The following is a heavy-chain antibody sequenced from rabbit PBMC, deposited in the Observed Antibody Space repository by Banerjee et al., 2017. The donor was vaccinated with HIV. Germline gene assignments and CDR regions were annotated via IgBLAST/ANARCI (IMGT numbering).Heavy chain of an antibody. J-gene: IGHJ4*01. CDR3: ARRYGVANVYWDL. V-gene: IGHV1S45*01. D-gene: IGHD2-1*01. CDR1: GFSLSSGHW. Sequence: QEQLVESGGGLVQPEGSLTLTCTASGFSLSSGHWICWVRQAPGKGPEWIACIYTGSSGDTYHASWAKGRFTISKTSSTTVTLQLTSLTAADTAFYFCARRYGVANVYWDLWGQGTLVTVS. CDR2: IYTGSSGDT.